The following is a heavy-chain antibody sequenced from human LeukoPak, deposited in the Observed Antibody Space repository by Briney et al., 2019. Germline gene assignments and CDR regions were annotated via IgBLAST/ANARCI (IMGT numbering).Heavy chain of an antibody. V-gene: IGHV1-69*13. J-gene: IGHJ4*02. Sequence: SVKVSCKASGGTFSNYAVNWVRQAPGQGLEWMGGIIPIFGTAHYAQKFQGRVTITADESTSTAYMQLSSLRSEDTAVYYCARGWIAESTVVTPYNYWGQGTLVTVSS. CDR3: ARGWIAESTVVTPYNY. CDR2: IIPIFGTA. CDR1: GGTFSNYA. D-gene: IGHD4-23*01.